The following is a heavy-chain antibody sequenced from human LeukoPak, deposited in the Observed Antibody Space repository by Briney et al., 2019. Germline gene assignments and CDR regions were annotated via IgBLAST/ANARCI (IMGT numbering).Heavy chain of an antibody. CDR3: ARGIVVVPAAIRRWWFDP. D-gene: IGHD2-2*02. V-gene: IGHV4-59*01. J-gene: IGHJ5*02. CDR1: GGSISSYY. CDR2: IYYSGST. Sequence: PSETLSLTCTVSGGSISSYYWSWIRQPPVKGLEWIGYIYYSGSTNYNPSLKSRVTISVDTSKNQFSLKLSSVTAADTAVYYCARGIVVVPAAIRRWWFDPWGQGTLVTVSS.